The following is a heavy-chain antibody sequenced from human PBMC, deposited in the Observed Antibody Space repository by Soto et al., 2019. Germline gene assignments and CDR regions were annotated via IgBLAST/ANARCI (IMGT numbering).Heavy chain of an antibody. CDR3: ANPPTVSSSAF. J-gene: IGHJ4*02. CDR2: INHSGST. D-gene: IGHD4-4*01. CDR1: GGSFSGYY. Sequence: SETLSLTCAVYGGSFSGYYWSWIRQPPGKGLEWIGEINHSGSTNYNPSLKSRVTMSVDTSKNQFSLKMSSVTAADTAVYYCANPPTVSSSAFWGQGTLVTVSS. V-gene: IGHV4-34*01.